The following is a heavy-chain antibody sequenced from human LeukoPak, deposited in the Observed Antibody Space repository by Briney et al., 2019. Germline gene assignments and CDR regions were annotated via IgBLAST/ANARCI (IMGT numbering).Heavy chain of an antibody. CDR3: N. Sequence: PGGSLRLSCAASGFSFSTYAMSWVRQAPGKGLEWVSGISPSGDITYYADSVKGRFTISRDNSKNTVYLQMDSLRFEDAAVRFDNWGQGTLVTVSS. CDR1: GFSFSTYA. J-gene: IGHJ4*02. V-gene: IGHV3-23*01. CDR2: ISPSGDIT.